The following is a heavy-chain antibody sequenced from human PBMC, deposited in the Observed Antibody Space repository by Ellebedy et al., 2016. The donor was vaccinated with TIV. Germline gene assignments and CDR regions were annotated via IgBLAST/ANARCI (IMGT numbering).Heavy chain of an antibody. CDR1: GGSISSSNW. J-gene: IGHJ4*02. Sequence: SETLSLTCAVSGGSISSSNWWSWVRQPPGKGLEWIGEIYHSGSTNYNPSLKSRVTISVDKSKNQFSLKLTSVTAADTAVYYCASGSYCTGGSCHRADYWGQGTLVTVSS. V-gene: IGHV4-4*02. CDR3: ASGSYCTGGSCHRADY. D-gene: IGHD2-15*01. CDR2: IYHSGST.